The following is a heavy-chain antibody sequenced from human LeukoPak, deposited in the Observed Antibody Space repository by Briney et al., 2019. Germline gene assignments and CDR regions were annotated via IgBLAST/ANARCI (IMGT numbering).Heavy chain of an antibody. CDR3: ARAVAAAGQDYYFDY. J-gene: IGHJ4*02. D-gene: IGHD6-13*01. CDR2: IYYSGST. CDR1: GGSISSYY. Sequence: SETLSLTCTVSGGSISSYYWSWIRQPPGKGLEWIGYIYYSGSTNYNPSLKSRVTMSVDTSKNQFSLKLSSVTAADTAVYYCARAVAAAGQDYYFDYWGQGTLVTVSS. V-gene: IGHV4-59*12.